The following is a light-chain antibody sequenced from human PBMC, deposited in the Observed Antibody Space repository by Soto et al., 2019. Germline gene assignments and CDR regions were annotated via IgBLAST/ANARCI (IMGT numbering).Light chain of an antibody. Sequence: EIVMTQSPATLSVSPGERATLSCRASQSVSSNLAWYQQKPGQAPRLLIYGASTRATGIPARFSGSGSGTXFXLTISSLQSEDLAVYYCQQYNNWPWTFGQGTKVEIK. J-gene: IGKJ1*01. V-gene: IGKV3-15*01. CDR2: GAS. CDR3: QQYNNWPWT. CDR1: QSVSSN.